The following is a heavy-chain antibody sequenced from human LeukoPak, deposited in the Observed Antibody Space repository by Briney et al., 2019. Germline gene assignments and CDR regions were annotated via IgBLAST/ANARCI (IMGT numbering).Heavy chain of an antibody. D-gene: IGHD5-12*01. CDR3: AKDGYSSDYVDWFDP. J-gene: IGHJ5*02. CDR1: GFTFSSYA. Sequence: GGSLRLSCAASGFTFSSYAMSWVRQAPGKGLEWVSAIGGSGGSTYYADSVKGRFTISRDNSKNTLYLQMNSLRAEDTAVYYCAKDGYSSDYVDWFDPWGQGTLVTVSS. CDR2: IGGSGGST. V-gene: IGHV3-23*01.